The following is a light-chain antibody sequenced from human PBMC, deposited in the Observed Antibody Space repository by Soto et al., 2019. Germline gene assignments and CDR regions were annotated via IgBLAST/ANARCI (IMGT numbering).Light chain of an antibody. CDR1: QSVASN. J-gene: IGKJ2*01. CDR2: GAS. Sequence: EIVMTQSPASLSVSPGDGATLSCRASQSVASNVAWYQQKPGQGPRLLIHGASTRAVGVPARFSGSGSGTDFTLTISSLQSEDVAVYYGQQYHNWPPQYTFGQGTKLQIK. V-gene: IGKV3-15*01. CDR3: QQYHNWPPQYT.